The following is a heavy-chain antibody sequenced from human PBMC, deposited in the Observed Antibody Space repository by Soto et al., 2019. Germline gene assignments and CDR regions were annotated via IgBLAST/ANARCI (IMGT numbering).Heavy chain of an antibody. J-gene: IGHJ4*02. V-gene: IGHV4-59*01. CDR2: IYYSGST. D-gene: IGHD6-6*01. Sequence: SETLSLTCTVSGGSISDFYWSWIRQPPGKGLEWIGYIYYSGSTNYNPSLKSRVTISVDTSKNQFSLNLRSMSPADTAVYYCARVGGLAARTFDYWGPRTLVTVSS. CDR1: GGSISDFY. CDR3: ARVGGLAARTFDY.